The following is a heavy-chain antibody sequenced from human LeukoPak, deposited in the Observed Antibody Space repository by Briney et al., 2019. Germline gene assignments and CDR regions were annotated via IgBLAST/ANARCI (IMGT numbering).Heavy chain of an antibody. CDR2: IYSGGST. CDR1: GFTVSSNY. J-gene: IGHJ4*02. Sequence: PGGSLRLSCAASGFTVSSNYMSWVRQAPGKGLEWVSVIYSGGSTYYADSVKGRFTISRDNSKNTLYLQMNSLRAEDTAVYYCARDAYYYGSGSYHYYFDYWGQGTLVTVSS. D-gene: IGHD3-10*01. V-gene: IGHV3-66*01. CDR3: ARDAYYYGSGSYHYYFDY.